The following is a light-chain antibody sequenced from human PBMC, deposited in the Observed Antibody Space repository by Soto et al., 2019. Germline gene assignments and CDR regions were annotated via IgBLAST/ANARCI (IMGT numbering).Light chain of an antibody. CDR1: QSVRNL. Sequence: EVVFTQSPATLSLSPGERATLSCRASQSVRNLLAWYQQKPGQAPRLLIYDVFNRATGIPARFSGSGSGTDFTLTISSLEPEDFAIYYCQQRSDWRLSFGGGTKVDIK. CDR3: QQRSDWRLS. V-gene: IGKV3-11*01. CDR2: DVF. J-gene: IGKJ4*01.